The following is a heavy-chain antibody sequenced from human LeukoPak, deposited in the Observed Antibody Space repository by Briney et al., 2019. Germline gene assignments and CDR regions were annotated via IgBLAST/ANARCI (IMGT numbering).Heavy chain of an antibody. J-gene: IGHJ4*02. D-gene: IGHD3-9*01. CDR1: GGSISSGGYF. V-gene: IGHV4-31*03. CDR3: ARAGYDILTGYYNVIDDY. Sequence: PSETLSLTCTVSGGSISSGGYFWSWIRQHPGKGLEWIGYIYYSGSTYYNPSLKSRVTISVDTSKNQFSLKLSSVTAADTAVYYCARAGYDILTGYYNVIDDYWGQGTLVTVSS. CDR2: IYYSGST.